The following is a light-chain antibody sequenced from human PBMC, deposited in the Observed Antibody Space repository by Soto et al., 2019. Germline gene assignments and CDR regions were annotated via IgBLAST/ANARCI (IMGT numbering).Light chain of an antibody. CDR2: DAS. CDR3: QQRSNWPPIT. J-gene: IGKJ5*01. CDR1: QSVSRY. V-gene: IGKV3-11*01. Sequence: EIVLTQSPATLSLSPGERAPLSCRASQSVSRYLAWYQQKPGQAPRLLIYDASNRATGIPARFSGSGSGTDFTLTIRSLEPEDLAVYYCQQRSNWPPITFGQGKRLEIK.